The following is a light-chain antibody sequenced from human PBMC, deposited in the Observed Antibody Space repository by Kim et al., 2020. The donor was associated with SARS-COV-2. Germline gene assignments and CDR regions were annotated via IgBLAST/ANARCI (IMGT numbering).Light chain of an antibody. CDR1: QSISSY. Sequence: ASVGDRVTITCRASQSISSYLSWYQHKPGKAPKLLIYTASSLQSGVPSRFSGSESGTYFTLTINSLQPEDLATYYCLQTYSVPYTFGQGTKLEI. CDR3: LQTYSVPYT. CDR2: TAS. V-gene: IGKV1-39*01. J-gene: IGKJ2*01.